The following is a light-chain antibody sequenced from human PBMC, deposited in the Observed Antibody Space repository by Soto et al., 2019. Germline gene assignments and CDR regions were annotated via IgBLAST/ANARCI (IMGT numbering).Light chain of an antibody. CDR1: QSVYSN. V-gene: IGKV3-15*01. CDR3: QQYNDWPPLT. Sequence: EIVMTQSPPTLSLSPGERATLSCGASQSVYSNLAWYQQKPGQAPRLLIYGASTRATGIPVRFSGSGSGTDVTLMISSLQSEDFAAYYCQQYNDWPPLTFGGGTKVVIK. CDR2: GAS. J-gene: IGKJ4*01.